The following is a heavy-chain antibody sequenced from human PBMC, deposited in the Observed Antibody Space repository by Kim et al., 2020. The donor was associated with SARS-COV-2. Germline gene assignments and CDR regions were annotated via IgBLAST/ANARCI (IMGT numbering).Heavy chain of an antibody. D-gene: IGHD6-13*01. V-gene: IGHV1-2*02. CDR3: ARVFSGSSWYGGDYFDY. Sequence: LQGRVTMTRDTSISTAYMELSRLRSDDTAVYYCARVFSGSSWYGGDYFDYWGQGTLVTVSS. J-gene: IGHJ4*02.